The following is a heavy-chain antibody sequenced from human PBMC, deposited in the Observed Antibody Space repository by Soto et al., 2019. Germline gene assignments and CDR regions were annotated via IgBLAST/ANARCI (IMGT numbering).Heavy chain of an antibody. V-gene: IGHV4-59*12. CDR1: GGSISSYY. Sequence: PSETLSLTCTVSGGSISSYYWSWIRQPPGKGLEWIGYIYYSGSTNYNPSLKSRVTISVDTSKNQFSLKLSSVTAADTAVYYCASLTTVTKRLHNWGQGTLVTVSS. J-gene: IGHJ4*02. CDR2: IYYSGST. CDR3: ASLTTVTKRLHN. D-gene: IGHD4-17*01.